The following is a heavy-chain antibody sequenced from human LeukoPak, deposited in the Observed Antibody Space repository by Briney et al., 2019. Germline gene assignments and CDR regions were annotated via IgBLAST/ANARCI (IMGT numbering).Heavy chain of an antibody. J-gene: IGHJ6*02. CDR2: IYHSGST. D-gene: IGHD6-19*01. V-gene: IGHV4-30-2*01. CDR3: ARAGYYGMDV. CDR1: GGSISSGGYS. Sequence: SQTLSLTCAVSGGSISSGGYSWSWIRQPPGTGLEWIGYIYHSGSTYYNPSLKSRVTISVDRSKNQFSLKLSSVTAADTAVYYCARAGYYGMDVWGQGTTVTVSS.